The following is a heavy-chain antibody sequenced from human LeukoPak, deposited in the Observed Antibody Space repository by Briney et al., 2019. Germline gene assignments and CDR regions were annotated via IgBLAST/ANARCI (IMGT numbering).Heavy chain of an antibody. CDR3: AKLPSLYCSGGSCYEGDFFDY. D-gene: IGHD2-15*01. Sequence: GGSLRLSCAASGFTFSSYGMHWVRQAPGKGLEWVSSISSSSSTIYYADSVKGRFTISRDNAKNSLYLQMNSLRAEDTAVYYCAKLPSLYCSGGSCYEGDFFDYWGQGTLVTVSS. V-gene: IGHV3-48*01. CDR1: GFTFSSYG. J-gene: IGHJ4*02. CDR2: ISSSSSTI.